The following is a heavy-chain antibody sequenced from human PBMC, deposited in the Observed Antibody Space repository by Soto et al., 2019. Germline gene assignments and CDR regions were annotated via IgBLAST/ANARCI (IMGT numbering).Heavy chain of an antibody. CDR3: TRDYDSIRVGNYFDY. D-gene: IGHD3-22*01. CDR1: GFTFSGSA. CDR2: IRSKANSYAT. J-gene: IGHJ4*02. Sequence: GGSLRLSCAASGFTFSGSAMHWVRQASGKGLEWVGRIRSKANSYATAYAASVKGRFTISRDDSKNTAYLQMNSLKTEDTAVYYCTRDYDSIRVGNYFDYWGQGTLVTVSS. V-gene: IGHV3-73*01.